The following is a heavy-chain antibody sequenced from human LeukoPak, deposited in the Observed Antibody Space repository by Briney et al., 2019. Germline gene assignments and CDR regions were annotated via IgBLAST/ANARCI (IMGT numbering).Heavy chain of an antibody. CDR3: ARDYGSGWYYYFDY. Sequence: GGSLRLSCAASGFTFSSYGMHWVRQAPGKWLEWVAVIWYDGSNKYYADSVKGRFTISRDNSKNTLYLQMNSLRAEDTAVYYCARDYGSGWYYYFDYSGQGTLVTVSS. V-gene: IGHV3-33*01. CDR2: IWYDGSNK. D-gene: IGHD6-19*01. CDR1: GFTFSSYG. J-gene: IGHJ4*02.